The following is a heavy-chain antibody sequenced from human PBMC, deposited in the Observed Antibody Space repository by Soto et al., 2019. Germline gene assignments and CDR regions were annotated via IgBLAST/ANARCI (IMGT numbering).Heavy chain of an antibody. CDR2: IYPDDSET. CDR3: ARGRNNGGEGHFDL. CDR1: GYNFRTFW. D-gene: IGHD2-8*01. Sequence: GESLKISCSTSGYNFRTFWIGWLRQMPGKGLEWMGLIYPDDSETKYSPSFEGQVTMSSDSYISATYLQWSSLQASDTAIYYWARGRNNGGEGHFDLWGEGTLVTVP. V-gene: IGHV5-51*01. J-gene: IGHJ4*02.